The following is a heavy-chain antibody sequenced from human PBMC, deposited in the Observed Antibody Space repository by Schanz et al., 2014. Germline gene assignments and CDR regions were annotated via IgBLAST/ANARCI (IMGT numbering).Heavy chain of an antibody. V-gene: IGHV3-15*01. CDR3: STDLTAVDYDAIGL. D-gene: IGHD4-17*01. CDR2: IKSKVDGGTT. Sequence: AQLVESGGGVVQPGRSLRLSCAASGFAFRSYAMHWVRQAPGKGLEWVGRIKSKVDGGTTDNAAPVQGRFTISRDDSKNTLHLQMNSLKTEDTAVYYCSTDLTAVDYDAIGLWGQGTMVTVSS. CDR1: GFAFRSYA. J-gene: IGHJ3*01.